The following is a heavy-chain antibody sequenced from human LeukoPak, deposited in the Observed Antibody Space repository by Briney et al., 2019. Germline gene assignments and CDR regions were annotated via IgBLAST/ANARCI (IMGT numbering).Heavy chain of an antibody. CDR2: ISSSGSTI. V-gene: IGHV3-48*03. CDR1: GFTFSSYE. D-gene: IGHD3-16*01. J-gene: IGHJ6*03. CDR3: AKGGGGRLMYYYYMDV. Sequence: GGSLRLPCAASGFTFSSYEMNWVRQAPGKGLEWVSYISSSGSTIYYADSVKGRFTISRDNAKNSLYLQMNSLRAEDMALYYCAKGGGGRLMYYYYMDVWGKGTTVTVSS.